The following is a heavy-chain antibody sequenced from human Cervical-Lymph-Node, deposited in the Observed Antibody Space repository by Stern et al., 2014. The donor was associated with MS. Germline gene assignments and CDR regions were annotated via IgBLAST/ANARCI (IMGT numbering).Heavy chain of an antibody. Sequence: QVQLQESGPGLVKPSQTLSLTCSVSGGSMRSGTYFWSWMRQPAGKELEWIGHIYTTGNTNYNPSLKSRVTISMTKSKSLFSLKLPPVTAADTAVYYCARALARWLENDYYSYYGMDVWGPGTTVTVSS. CDR1: GGSMRSGTYF. V-gene: IGHV4-61*02. J-gene: IGHJ6*02. D-gene: IGHD5-24*01. CDR2: IYTTGNT. CDR3: ARALARWLENDYYSYYGMDV.